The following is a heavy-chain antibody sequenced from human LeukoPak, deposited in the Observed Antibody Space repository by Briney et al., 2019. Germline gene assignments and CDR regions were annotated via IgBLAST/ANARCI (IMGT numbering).Heavy chain of an antibody. J-gene: IGHJ4*02. CDR2: INPNSGGT. V-gene: IGHV1-2*02. CDR3: ARFPMTTVVLNDY. CDR1: GYTFTGYY. Sequence: ASVKVSCKASGYTFTGYYMHWVRQAPGQGLEWMGWINPNSGGTNYAQKFQGRVTMTRDTSISTAYMELSRLRSDDTAVYYCARFPMTTVVLNDYWGQGTLVTVSS. D-gene: IGHD4-23*01.